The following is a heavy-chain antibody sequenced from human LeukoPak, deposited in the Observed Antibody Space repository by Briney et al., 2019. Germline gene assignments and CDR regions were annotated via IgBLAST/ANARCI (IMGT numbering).Heavy chain of an antibody. CDR1: GYTFTSYY. CDR3: ARRAPDFFLDY. J-gene: IGHJ4*02. V-gene: IGHV1-46*01. Sequence: GASVKVSCKASGYTFTSYYMHWVRQAPGQGLEWMGIINPSGGSTSYAQKFQGRVTMTRDTSTGTVYMELSSLRSEDTAVYYCARRAPDFFLDYWGQGTLVTVSS. D-gene: IGHD2/OR15-2a*01. CDR2: INPSGGST.